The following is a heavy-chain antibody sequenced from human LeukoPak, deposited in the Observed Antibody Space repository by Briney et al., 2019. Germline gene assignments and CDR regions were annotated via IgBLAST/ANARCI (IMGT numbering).Heavy chain of an antibody. CDR3: AGDRATSYFDY. V-gene: IGHV3-33*01. CDR2: IWYDGSNK. Sequence: GTSLRLSCAASGFTFRSHGMHWVRQAPGKGLEWVAFIWYDGSNKYYTDSMKGRFTISRDNSKNTLYLQMNSLRAEDTAVYYCAGDRATSYFDYWGQGALVTISS. CDR1: GFTFRSHG. D-gene: IGHD1-26*01. J-gene: IGHJ4*02.